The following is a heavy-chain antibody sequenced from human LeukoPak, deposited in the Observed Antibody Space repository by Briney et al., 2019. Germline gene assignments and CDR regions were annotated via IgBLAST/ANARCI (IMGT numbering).Heavy chain of an antibody. CDR3: AELGITMIGGV. D-gene: IGHD3-10*02. CDR1: GFSFSTYG. CDR2: ISGSGDST. Sequence: GGSLRLSCAASGFSFSTYGMGWVRQAPGEGLEWVSSISGSGDSTYYADSVKGRFTISRDNSKNTFYLQMNSLRAEDTAVYYCAELGITMIGGVWGKGTTVTISS. J-gene: IGHJ6*04. V-gene: IGHV3-23*01.